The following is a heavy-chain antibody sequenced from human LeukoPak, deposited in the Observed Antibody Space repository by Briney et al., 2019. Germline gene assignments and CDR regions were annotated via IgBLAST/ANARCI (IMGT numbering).Heavy chain of an antibody. D-gene: IGHD5-24*01. CDR2: IYYSGST. Sequence: SETLSLTCTVSGGSISSYYWSWIRQRPGKGLEWIGYIYYSGSTNYNLSLKSRVTISVDTSKNQFSLKLSSVTAADTAVYYCARGRRDGGRGSLYYGMDVWGQGTTVTVSS. CDR3: ARGRRDGGRGSLYYGMDV. CDR1: GGSISSYY. V-gene: IGHV4-59*01. J-gene: IGHJ6*02.